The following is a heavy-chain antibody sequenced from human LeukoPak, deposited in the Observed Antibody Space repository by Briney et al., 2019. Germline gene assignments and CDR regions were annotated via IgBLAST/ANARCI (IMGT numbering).Heavy chain of an antibody. CDR3: ARAYSGYDFFDY. Sequence: SVKVSCKASGGTFSRYAISWVRQAPGQGLEWMGGVIPIFGTANYAQKFQGGVTITADESTSTAYMEVSSLRSEDTAVYYCARAYSGYDFFDYWGQGILVTVSS. CDR2: VIPIFGTA. J-gene: IGHJ4*02. CDR1: GGTFSRYA. D-gene: IGHD5-12*01. V-gene: IGHV1-69*13.